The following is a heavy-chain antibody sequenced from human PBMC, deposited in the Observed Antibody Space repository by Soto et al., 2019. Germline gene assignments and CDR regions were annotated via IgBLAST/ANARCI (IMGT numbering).Heavy chain of an antibody. CDR1: GFRFDDYN. CDR3: ARETLSFGSALDV. CDR2: ISWNGGNT. Sequence: GVSLRLSCAASGFRFDDYNMHWVRQAPGKGLEWVSLISWNGGNTYYADSVKGRFTISRDGATQSVFLQMSSREREDTGLYYCARETLSFGSALDVWGQGTTVTVSS. D-gene: IGHD3-3*01. V-gene: IGHV3-43*01. J-gene: IGHJ6*02.